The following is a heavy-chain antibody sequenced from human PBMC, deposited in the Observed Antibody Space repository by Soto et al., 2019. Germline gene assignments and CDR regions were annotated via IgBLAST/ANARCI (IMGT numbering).Heavy chain of an antibody. CDR3: AGGRVTPPKQAYCGGDCYSSWFDP. D-gene: IGHD2-21*02. Sequence: GGSLRLSCAASGFTFSSYAMHWVRQAPGKGLEWVAVISYDGSNKYYADSVKGRFTISRDNSKNTLYLQMNSLRAEDTAVYYCAGGRVTPPKQAYCGGDCYSSWFDPWGQGTLVTVSS. J-gene: IGHJ5*02. CDR2: ISYDGSNK. V-gene: IGHV3-30-3*01. CDR1: GFTFSSYA.